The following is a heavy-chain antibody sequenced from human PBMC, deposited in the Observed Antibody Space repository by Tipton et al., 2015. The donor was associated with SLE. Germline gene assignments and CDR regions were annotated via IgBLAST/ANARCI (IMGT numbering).Heavy chain of an antibody. CDR2: IYATGTT. Sequence: GLVKPSETLSLTCNVSGGSVSSTSYYWSWFRQPAANKLEWIGHIYATGTTDYNPSLRSRVSISLDTSKNQFSLNLSSMTAADTAVYYCAKTELNGNTNPRGQCTLVTVSS. D-gene: IGHD2-8*01. CDR1: GGSVSSTSYY. CDR3: AKTELNGNTNP. J-gene: IGHJ5*02. V-gene: IGHV4-61*02.